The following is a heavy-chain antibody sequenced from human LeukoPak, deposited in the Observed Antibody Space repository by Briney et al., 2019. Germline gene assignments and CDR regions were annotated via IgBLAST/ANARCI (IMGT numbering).Heavy chain of an antibody. CDR3: ARALVARGVRGILY. D-gene: IGHD3-10*01. Sequence: GGSLRLSCAASGFTFSSYGMHWVRQAPGKGLEWVAVISYDGSNKYYADSVKGRFTISRDNSKNTLYLQMNSLRAEDTAVYYCARALVARGVRGILYWGQGTLVTVSS. V-gene: IGHV3-30*03. CDR1: GFTFSSYG. CDR2: ISYDGSNK. J-gene: IGHJ4*02.